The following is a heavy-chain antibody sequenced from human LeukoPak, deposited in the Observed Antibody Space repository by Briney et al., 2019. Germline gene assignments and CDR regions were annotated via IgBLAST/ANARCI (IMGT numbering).Heavy chain of an antibody. V-gene: IGHV4-39*02. CDR3: ARLFLRFGEFSFDY. Sequence: SETLSLTCTVSGGSISNSSFYWGWIRQPPGKGLEWIGNIYYRGSTYYNSSLKSRVSISVDTSKSYFSLKVSSVTAADTAVYYCARLFLRFGEFSFDYWGQGTLVTVSS. J-gene: IGHJ4*02. D-gene: IGHD3-10*01. CDR2: IYYRGST. CDR1: GGSISNSSFY.